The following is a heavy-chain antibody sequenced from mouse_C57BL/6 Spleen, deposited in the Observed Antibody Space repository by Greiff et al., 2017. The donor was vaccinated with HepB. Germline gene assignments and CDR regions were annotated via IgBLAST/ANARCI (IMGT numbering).Heavy chain of an antibody. Sequence: VQLQQPGAELVRPGTSVKLSCKASGYTFTSYWMHWVKQRPGQGLEWIGVIDPSDSYTNYNQKFKGKATLTVDTSSSTAYMQLSSLTSEDSAVYYCARGGYGSSYGRYIDVWGKGTTVTVSS. CDR1: GYTFTSYW. D-gene: IGHD1-1*01. V-gene: IGHV1-59*01. CDR2: IDPSDSYT. J-gene: IGHJ1*03. CDR3: ARGGYGSSYGRYIDV.